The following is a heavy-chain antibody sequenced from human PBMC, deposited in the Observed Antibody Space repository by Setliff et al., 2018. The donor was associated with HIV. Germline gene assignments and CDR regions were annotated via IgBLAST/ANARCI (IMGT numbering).Heavy chain of an antibody. D-gene: IGHD1-26*01. V-gene: IGHV4-59*08. CDR1: GGSISSDY. Sequence: SQTLSLTCTVSGGSISSDYWSWIRQPPGKGLEWIGYVYHSGSTNYNPSLKSRVTISVDTSKNQFSMKLRSVTAADTAVYYCARLRSELGVFDYWVQGTLVTVSS. J-gene: IGHJ4*02. CDR2: VYHSGST. CDR3: ARLRSELGVFDY.